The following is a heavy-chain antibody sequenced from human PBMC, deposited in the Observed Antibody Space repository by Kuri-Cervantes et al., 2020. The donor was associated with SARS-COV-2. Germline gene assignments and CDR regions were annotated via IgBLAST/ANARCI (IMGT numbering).Heavy chain of an antibody. Sequence: GESLKISCKGSGYSSTSYWIGWVRQMPGKGLEWMGIIYPGDSDTRYSPSFQGQVTISADKSISTAYLQWSSLKASDTAMYYCARRGRGAVAGTTKYWYFDLWGRGTLVTVSS. CDR1: GYSSTSYW. J-gene: IGHJ2*01. V-gene: IGHV5-51*01. D-gene: IGHD6-19*01. CDR3: ARRGRGAVAGTTKYWYFDL. CDR2: IYPGDSDT.